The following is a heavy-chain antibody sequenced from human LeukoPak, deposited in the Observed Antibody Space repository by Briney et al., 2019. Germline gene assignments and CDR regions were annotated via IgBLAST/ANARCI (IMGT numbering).Heavy chain of an antibody. CDR3: AKADYYDSSPNYYYYGMDV. J-gene: IGHJ6*02. Sequence: GGSLRLSCADSGFTFDDYAMHWVRQAPGKGLEWVSGISWNSGSIGYADSVKGRFTISRDNAKNSLYLQMNSLRAEDTALYYCAKADYYDSSPNYYYYGMDVWGQGTTVTVSS. CDR1: GFTFDDYA. V-gene: IGHV3-9*01. D-gene: IGHD3-22*01. CDR2: ISWNSGSI.